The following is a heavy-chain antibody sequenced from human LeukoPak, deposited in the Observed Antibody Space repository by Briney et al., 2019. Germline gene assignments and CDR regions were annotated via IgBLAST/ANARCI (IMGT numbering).Heavy chain of an antibody. J-gene: IGHJ5*02. V-gene: IGHV4-4*07. D-gene: IGHD3-10*01. CDR2: IHTSGNT. CDR3: ARDQLLGSEMYVWLDP. CDR1: GDSISGYY. Sequence: PSETLSLTCTVSGDSISGYYWSWIRQPAGKGLEWIGRIHTSGNTDYSPFLRSRLTLSIDTSKNQFSLNLTSVTDADTALYYCARDQLLGSEMYVWLDPWGQGTPVTVSS.